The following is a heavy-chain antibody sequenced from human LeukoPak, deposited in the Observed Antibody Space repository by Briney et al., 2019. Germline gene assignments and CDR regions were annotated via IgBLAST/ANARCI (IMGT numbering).Heavy chain of an antibody. Sequence: PGGSLRLSCAASGFTFSSYAMSWVRQAPGKGLGWVSAISGSGGSTYYADSVKGRFTISRDNSKNTLYLQMNSLRAEDTAVYYCAKGQWLDYYFDYWGQGTLVTVSS. D-gene: IGHD5-12*01. CDR2: ISGSGGST. J-gene: IGHJ4*02. CDR3: AKGQWLDYYFDY. CDR1: GFTFSSYA. V-gene: IGHV3-23*01.